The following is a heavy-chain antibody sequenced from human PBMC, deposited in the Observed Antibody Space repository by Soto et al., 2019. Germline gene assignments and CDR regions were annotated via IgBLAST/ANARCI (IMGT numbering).Heavy chain of an antibody. CDR1: GFTFSSYA. Sequence: EVQLLESGGGLVRPGGSLRLSCAASGFTFSSYAMTWVRQAPGKGLEWVSGVSGTGGSAYYADSVKDRFTISRDISTNTLYLHMNSLRAEDTAVYYCARGSAYSDYDLEYWGQGTLVTVSS. CDR2: VSGTGGSA. V-gene: IGHV3-23*01. J-gene: IGHJ4*02. D-gene: IGHD4-17*01. CDR3: ARGSAYSDYDLEY.